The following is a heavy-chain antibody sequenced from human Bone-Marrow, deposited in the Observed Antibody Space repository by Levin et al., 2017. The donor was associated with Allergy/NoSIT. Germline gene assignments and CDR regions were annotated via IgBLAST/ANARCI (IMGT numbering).Heavy chain of an antibody. CDR3: ARLGREEIVVVPAANDAFDI. V-gene: IGHV4-38-2*01. CDR2: IYHSGST. CDR1: GYSISSGYY. J-gene: IGHJ3*02. D-gene: IGHD2-2*01. Sequence: SETLSLTCAVSGYSISSGYYWGWIRQPPGKGLEWIGSIYHSGSTYYNPSLKSRVTISVDTSKNQFSLKLSSVTAADTAVYYCARLGREEIVVVPAANDAFDIWGQGTMVTVSS.